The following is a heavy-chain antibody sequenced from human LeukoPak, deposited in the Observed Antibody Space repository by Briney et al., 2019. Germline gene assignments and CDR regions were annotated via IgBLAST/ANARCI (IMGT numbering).Heavy chain of an antibody. D-gene: IGHD5-24*01. V-gene: IGHV1-3*01. CDR3: ARGRWSATTASYYLDF. J-gene: IGHJ4*02. CDR2: INAGNGNT. CDR1: EYTFTDYA. Sequence: RASVKVSCKASEYTFTDYAINWVRQAPGQRLEWMGWINAGNGNTIYSQRFQGRVTITRDTSASTAYMELSSLTSEDTAVYYCARGRWSATTASYYLDFWGQGTLVTVSS.